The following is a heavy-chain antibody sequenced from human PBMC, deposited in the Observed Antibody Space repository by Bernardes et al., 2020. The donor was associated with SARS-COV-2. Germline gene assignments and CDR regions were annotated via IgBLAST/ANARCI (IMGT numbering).Heavy chain of an antibody. J-gene: IGHJ6*02. V-gene: IGHV1-8*01. CDR2: MNPNSGKT. D-gene: IGHD5-12*01. Sequence: ASVKVSCKASGYTFTRDDINWVRQATGQGREWMGGMNPNSGKTGYAQKFQGRVTTTRNTPISTAYMELSTLRSEDTAVYYCARGRGWLPISRNYGMDVWGPGSPVTVSS. CDR1: GYTFTRDD. CDR3: ARGRGWLPISRNYGMDV.